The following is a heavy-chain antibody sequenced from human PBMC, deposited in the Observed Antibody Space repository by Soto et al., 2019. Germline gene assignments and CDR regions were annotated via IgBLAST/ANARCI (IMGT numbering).Heavy chain of an antibody. D-gene: IGHD2-15*01. V-gene: IGHV1-69*13. Sequence: ASVKVSCKASGGTFSSYAISWVRQAPGQGLEWMGGIIPIFGTANYAQKFQGRVTITADESTTTAYMELISLRSEDTAVYYCARDEMVVATGSRTWHYYYGMDVWGQGTTVTVSS. CDR1: GGTFSSYA. CDR2: IIPIFGTA. J-gene: IGHJ6*02. CDR3: ARDEMVVATGSRTWHYYYGMDV.